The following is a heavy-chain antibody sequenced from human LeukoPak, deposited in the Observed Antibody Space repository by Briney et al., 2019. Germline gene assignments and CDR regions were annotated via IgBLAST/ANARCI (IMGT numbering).Heavy chain of an antibody. Sequence: SVKGSCKASGGTFSSYAISWVRQAPGQGLEWMGGIIPIFGTANYAQKFQGRVTITADESTSTAYMGLSSLRSEDTAVYYCAREAGDHSSTSYWGQGTLVTVSS. J-gene: IGHJ4*02. V-gene: IGHV1-69*13. D-gene: IGHD2-2*01. CDR1: GGTFSSYA. CDR3: AREAGDHSSTSY. CDR2: IIPIFGTA.